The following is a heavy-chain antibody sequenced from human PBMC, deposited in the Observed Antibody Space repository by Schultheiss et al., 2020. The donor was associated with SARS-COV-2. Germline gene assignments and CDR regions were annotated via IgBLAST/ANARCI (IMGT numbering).Heavy chain of an antibody. CDR1: GYIFTSYS. D-gene: IGHD3-22*01. J-gene: IGHJ6*02. V-gene: IGHV1-18*01. CDR3: ARYYDSSGEV. Sequence: ASVKVSCKTSGYIFTSYSFSWVRQAPGQGLEWMGWISAYNGHTSYAQKFQGRITMTTDTSARTAYMELSRLRSDDTAVYYCARYYDSSGEVWGQGTTVTVSS. CDR2: ISAYNGHT.